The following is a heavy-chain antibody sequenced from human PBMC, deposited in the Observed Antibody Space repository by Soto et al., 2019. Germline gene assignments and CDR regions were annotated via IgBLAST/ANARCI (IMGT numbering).Heavy chain of an antibody. CDR3: ARGFGRFNY. Sequence: EVQLLESGGGLVQPGGSLRLSCGVSGFTFNDFEMNWVRQAPGKGLEWLAYIDGSGTTKKYADSVRGRFTISRDNPNNSLFLQMRSLSAADAAIYYCARGFGRFNYGGQGTLVSVSS. D-gene: IGHD3-10*01. CDR2: IDGSGTTK. V-gene: IGHV3-48*03. J-gene: IGHJ4*02. CDR1: GFTFNDFE.